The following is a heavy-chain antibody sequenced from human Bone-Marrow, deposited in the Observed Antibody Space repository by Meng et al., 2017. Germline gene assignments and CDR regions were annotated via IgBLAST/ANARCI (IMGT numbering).Heavy chain of an antibody. CDR1: GFTFSSYE. V-gene: IGHV3-48*03. Sequence: GGSLRLSCAASGFTFSSYEMNWVRQAPGKGLEWVSYISSSGSTIYSADSVKRRFTISRDNAKDSLYLQMNSLRAEDTAVYYCARGDSSGWSYFDYWGQGTLVTVSS. J-gene: IGHJ4*02. D-gene: IGHD6-19*01. CDR3: ARGDSSGWSYFDY. CDR2: ISSSGSTI.